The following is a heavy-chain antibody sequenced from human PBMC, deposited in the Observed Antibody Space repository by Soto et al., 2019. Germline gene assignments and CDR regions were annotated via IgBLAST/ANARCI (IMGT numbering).Heavy chain of an antibody. V-gene: IGHV1-18*01. CDR1: FYTFTSYG. CDR2: ISAYNGNT. Sequence: GASGKVSCKASFYTFTSYGIRWGRQAPGQGLEWMGWISAYNGNTNYAQKLQGRVTMTTDTSTSTAYMGLRSLRSDDTAVYYCARGGKYFTNVVCSLYAMDVRGQTTLVSLSS. D-gene: IGHD2-8*01. J-gene: IGHJ6*02. CDR3: ARGGKYFTNVVCSLYAMDV.